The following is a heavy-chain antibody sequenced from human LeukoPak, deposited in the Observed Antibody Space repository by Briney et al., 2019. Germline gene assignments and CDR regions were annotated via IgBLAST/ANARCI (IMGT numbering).Heavy chain of an antibody. Sequence: GGSLRLSCAASGFSFDTYAMHWVRQAPGQGLEWVALIWHDGSHKFYSNSVRGQFTISRDNSKNTVYLQMNSLRAEDTAVYYCAKNSWEHDAFDIWGQGTMVTVSS. CDR3: AKNSWEHDAFDI. J-gene: IGHJ3*02. D-gene: IGHD1-26*01. CDR1: GFSFDTYA. V-gene: IGHV3-33*06. CDR2: IWHDGSHK.